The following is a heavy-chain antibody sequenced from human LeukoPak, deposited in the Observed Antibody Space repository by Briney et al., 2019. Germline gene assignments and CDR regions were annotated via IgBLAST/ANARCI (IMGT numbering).Heavy chain of an antibody. V-gene: IGHV1-2*06. D-gene: IGHD3-3*01. CDR1: GYTFTVYY. CDR3: ARGGSGYYMFDP. J-gene: IGHJ5*02. CDR2: INPNSGGT. Sequence: ASVKVSFKASGYTFTVYYMHWVRQAPGQGLEWMGRINPNSGGTNYAQKFQGRVTMTRDTSISTAYMELSRLRSDDTAVYYGARGGSGYYMFDPWGQGTLVTVSS.